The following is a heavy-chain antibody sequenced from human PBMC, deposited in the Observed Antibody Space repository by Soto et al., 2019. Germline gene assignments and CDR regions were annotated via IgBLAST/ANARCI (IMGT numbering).Heavy chain of an antibody. D-gene: IGHD2-2*02. CDR1: GGSISSSSYY. CDR3: ARHFVGYCSSTSCYSMDV. Sequence: SETLSLTCTVSGGSISSSSYYWGWIRQPPGKGLEWIGSIYYSGSTYYNPSLKSRVTISVDTSKNQFSLKLSSVTAADTAVYYCARHFVGYCSSTSCYSMDVWGKGTTVTVSS. J-gene: IGHJ6*04. V-gene: IGHV4-39*01. CDR2: IYYSGST.